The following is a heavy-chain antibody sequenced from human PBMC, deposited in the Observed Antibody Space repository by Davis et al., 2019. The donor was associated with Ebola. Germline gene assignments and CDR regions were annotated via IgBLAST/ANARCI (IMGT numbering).Heavy chain of an antibody. CDR3: ARDHHYYCSGGSCYPDYYYGMDV. V-gene: IGHV4-59*11. CDR2: IYYSGST. CDR1: GGSISSHY. J-gene: IGHJ6*02. D-gene: IGHD2-15*01. Sequence: PSETLSLTCTVSGGSISSHYWSWIRQPPGKGLEWIGYIYYSGSTNYNPSLKSRVTISVDTSKNQFSLKLSSVTAADTAVYYCARDHHYYCSGGSCYPDYYYGMDVWGQGTTVTVSS.